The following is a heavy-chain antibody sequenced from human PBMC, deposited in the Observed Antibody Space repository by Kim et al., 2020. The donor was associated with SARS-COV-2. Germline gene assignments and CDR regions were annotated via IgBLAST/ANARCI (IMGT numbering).Heavy chain of an antibody. D-gene: IGHD2-8*02. CDR3: AIDCGADCTGNRGGFYFDY. CDR1: GYTFSSYA. Sequence: ASVKVSCKASGYTFSSYAIHWVRQAPGQSLEWMGWINTYNADTRYLQSFQGRVTITRDTSASTAYIYLSSLRSEDTAVYYCAIDCGADCTGNRGGFYFDYWGQGTLVTVSS. V-gene: IGHV1-3*04. CDR2: INTYNADT. J-gene: IGHJ4*02.